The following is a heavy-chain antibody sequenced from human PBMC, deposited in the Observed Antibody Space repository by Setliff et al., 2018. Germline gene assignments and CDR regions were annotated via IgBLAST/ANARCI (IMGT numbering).Heavy chain of an antibody. CDR2: IYPSNSNI. D-gene: IGHD5-12*01. V-gene: IGHV5-51*01. J-gene: IGHJ4*02. Sequence: NPGESLKISCKASGYSFTDYWIAWVRQMPGKGLEWMGIIYPSNSNIKYSPSFEAQITFSVDKSITTAYLQWSSLKASDTAIYYCARHRVGNSGYAIPILDFWGQGALVTVSS. CDR1: GYSFTDYW. CDR3: ARHRVGNSGYAIPILDF.